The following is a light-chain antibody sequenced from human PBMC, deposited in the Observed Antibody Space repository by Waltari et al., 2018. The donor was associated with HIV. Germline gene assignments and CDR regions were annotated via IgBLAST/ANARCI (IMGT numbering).Light chain of an antibody. J-gene: IGLJ2*01. CDR3: SSYAGSTVI. Sequence: SALTQPPSASGSPGQSVTISCTGTSTYVGASNSASWYQQHSGEAPKLIIYEVTKRPAGVPDRFSGSKSGNTASLTVSGLQAEDEADFYCSSYAGSTVIFGGGTKLTVL. CDR1: STYVGASNS. CDR2: EVT. V-gene: IGLV2-8*01.